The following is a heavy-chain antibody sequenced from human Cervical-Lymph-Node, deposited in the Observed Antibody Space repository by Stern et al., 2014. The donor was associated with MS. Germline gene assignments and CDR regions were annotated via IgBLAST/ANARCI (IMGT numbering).Heavy chain of an antibody. CDR3: AKATKNYYYYGMDV. J-gene: IGHJ6*02. CDR2: ISSSGGSI. CDR1: GFTFNDYA. Sequence: EVQLVESGGGLVQPGRSLRLSCAASGFTFNDYAMHWVRQAPGQGLEWVSGISSSGGSICYADSVKGRFTISRDNAKNTLYLQMNSLRTEDTALYYCAKATKNYYYYGMDVWGQGTTVTVSS. V-gene: IGHV3-9*01.